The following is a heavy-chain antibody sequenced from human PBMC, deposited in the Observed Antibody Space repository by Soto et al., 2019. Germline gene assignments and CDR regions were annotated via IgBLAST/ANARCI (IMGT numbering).Heavy chain of an antibody. J-gene: IGHJ4*02. Sequence: QVQLVESGGGAVQPGRSLRLSCAASGFTFSSYAMHWVRQAPGKGLEWVAAMSYDGDNKNYADYVKGRLTISSDDFKNTLYLQINSLRPEDTAVYFCARDRYSTSTLFDYWGQGTLVTVSS. CDR3: ARDRYSTSTLFDY. CDR1: GFTFSSYA. V-gene: IGHV3-30-3*01. D-gene: IGHD6-6*01. CDR2: MSYDGDNK.